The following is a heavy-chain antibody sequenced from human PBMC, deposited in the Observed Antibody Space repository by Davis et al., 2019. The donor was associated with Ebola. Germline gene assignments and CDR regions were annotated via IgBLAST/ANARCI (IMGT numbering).Heavy chain of an antibody. CDR3: ARLRGWVVATDYYFDY. D-gene: IGHD5-12*01. Sequence: ASVKVSCKASGYTFTGYYMHWVRQAPGQGLEWMGWINPNSGGTNYAQKFQGWVTMTRDTSISTAYMELSRLRSDDTAVYYCARLRGWVVATDYYFDYWGQGTLVTVSS. J-gene: IGHJ4*02. V-gene: IGHV1-2*04. CDR1: GYTFTGYY. CDR2: INPNSGGT.